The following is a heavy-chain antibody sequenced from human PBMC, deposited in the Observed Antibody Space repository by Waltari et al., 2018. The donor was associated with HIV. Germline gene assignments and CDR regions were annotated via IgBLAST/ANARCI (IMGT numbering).Heavy chain of an antibody. J-gene: IGHJ4*02. CDR2: IGGGGDRS. CDR1: GFGFSSYA. CDR3: VKGGGYYDSTGNVPFDY. Sequence: VQLLESGGGLVQSGGYLPLSCAAYGFGFSSYAMIWLRQGPGKGLEWVSAIGGGGDRSYYVDSVKGRFTISRDNSKNTLSLQMNGLRAEDTAVYYCVKGGGYYDSTGNVPFDYWGQGSLVTVSS. V-gene: IGHV3-23*01. D-gene: IGHD3-3*01.